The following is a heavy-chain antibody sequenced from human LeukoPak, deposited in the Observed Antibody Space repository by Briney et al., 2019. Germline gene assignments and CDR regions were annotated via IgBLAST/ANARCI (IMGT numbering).Heavy chain of an antibody. Sequence: SETLSLTCTVSCGSISSYYWSWIRQPPGKGLEWIGYTYYSGSTNYNPSLKSRVTISVDTSKNQFSLKLSSVTAADTTVYYCARVSSGWYWADYWGQGPLVTVSS. D-gene: IGHD6-19*01. CDR3: ARVSSGWYWADY. J-gene: IGHJ4*02. CDR2: TYYSGST. CDR1: CGSISSYY. V-gene: IGHV4-59*01.